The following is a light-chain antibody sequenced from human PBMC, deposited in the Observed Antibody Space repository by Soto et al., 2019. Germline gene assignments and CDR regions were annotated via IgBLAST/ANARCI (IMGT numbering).Light chain of an antibody. V-gene: IGKV1-5*03. Sequence: DIQMTQSPSTLSASVGDRVTITCRASKSISSWLAWYQQKPGKAPKLLIYEASTLESGVPPRFSGSGSGTEFTLTISSLQPDDFATYYCQQYNSLWTFGQGTKVEIK. J-gene: IGKJ1*01. CDR2: EAS. CDR3: QQYNSLWT. CDR1: KSISSW.